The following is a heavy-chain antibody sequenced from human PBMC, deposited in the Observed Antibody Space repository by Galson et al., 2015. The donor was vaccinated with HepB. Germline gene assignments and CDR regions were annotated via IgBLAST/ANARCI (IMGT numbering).Heavy chain of an antibody. CDR2: LDGSGANT. CDR3: AKDASNSWFDS. D-gene: IGHD4-23*01. CDR1: GFTFSTYG. V-gene: IGHV3-23*01. Sequence: SLRLSCAASGFTFSTYGMGWVRQAPGKGLEWVSTLDGSGANTYYADSVRGRFTISRDNSKKTLYLQMNSLRAEDTALYYCAKDASNSWFDSWGQGTLVTVSS. J-gene: IGHJ5*01.